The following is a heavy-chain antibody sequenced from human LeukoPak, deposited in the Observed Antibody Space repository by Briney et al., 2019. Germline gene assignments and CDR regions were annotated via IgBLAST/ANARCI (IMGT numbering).Heavy chain of an antibody. CDR3: ARDPLDISRWTNAFDI. J-gene: IGHJ3*02. V-gene: IGHV3-30*03. D-gene: IGHD5-12*01. CDR1: GFTFSSYG. CDR2: ISYNGNN. Sequence: GGSLRLSCAASGFTFSSYGMHWVRQAPGKALEWVAYISYNGNNKYEDSVKGRFTISRDNSKSTLHLQMNGLRAEDTAVYYCARDPLDISRWTNAFDIWGQGTTVIVS.